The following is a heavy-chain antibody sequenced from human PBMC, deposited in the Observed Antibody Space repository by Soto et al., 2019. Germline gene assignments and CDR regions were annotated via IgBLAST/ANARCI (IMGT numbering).Heavy chain of an antibody. CDR2: IHHTGRT. CDR1: GGSITSHF. CDR3: VRGWNVPGWFDP. V-gene: IGHV4-59*11. J-gene: IGHJ5*02. D-gene: IGHD3-10*02. Sequence: QVQLQESGPGLVKPSETLSLTCAVSGGSITSHFWTWIRQTPGTGLEFIGYIHHTGRTHYSPSLKSRVTISMDTSNNPFSLNLTSLTAADTAVYYCVRGWNVPGWFDPWGQGTLVTVSS.